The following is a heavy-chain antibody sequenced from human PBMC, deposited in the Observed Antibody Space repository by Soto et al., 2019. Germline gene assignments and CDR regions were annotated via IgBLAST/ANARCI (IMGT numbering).Heavy chain of an antibody. Sequence: QVQLVQSGAEVKKPGASVKVSCKASGYTFTGYYMHWVRQAPGQGLEWMGWINPNSGGTNYAQKLQGWVTMTRDTSISTAYMELSRLRSDDTAVYYCARDPGYGSGSYYDYWGQGTLVTVSS. J-gene: IGHJ4*02. D-gene: IGHD3-10*01. CDR1: GYTFTGYY. V-gene: IGHV1-2*04. CDR3: ARDPGYGSGSYYDY. CDR2: INPNSGGT.